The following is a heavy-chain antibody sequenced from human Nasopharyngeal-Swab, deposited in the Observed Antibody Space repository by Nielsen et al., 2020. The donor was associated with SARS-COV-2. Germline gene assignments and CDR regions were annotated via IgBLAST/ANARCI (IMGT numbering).Heavy chain of an antibody. CDR2: IRGSGGGT. V-gene: IGHV3-23*01. CDR1: GFSFSSYV. Sequence: GESLKISCAVSGFSFSSYVMSWVRQVPGKGLEWVSAIRGSGGGTYSADSVKGRFTISRDSSKNTLYLQMNSLRAEDTAVYYCARDPERSYNHFYYMDVWGKGTTVTISS. CDR3: ARDPERSYNHFYYMDV. J-gene: IGHJ6*03. D-gene: IGHD1-26*01.